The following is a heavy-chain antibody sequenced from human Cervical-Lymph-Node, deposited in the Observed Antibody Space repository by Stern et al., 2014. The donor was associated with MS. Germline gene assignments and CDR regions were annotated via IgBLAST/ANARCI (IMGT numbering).Heavy chain of an antibody. D-gene: IGHD6-13*01. CDR1: GYSFTNYW. CDR2: IYPGDSDT. CDR3: ARAEEYSSSWYFDY. V-gene: IGHV5-51*03. J-gene: IGHJ4*02. Sequence: VQLVQSGAEVKKSGESLKISCKGSGYSFTNYWIGWVRQMPGKGLEWMGIIYPGDSDTRYSPSFQGQVPISADKSISIDYLQRRSLKAQDTAMYYCARAEEYSSSWYFDYWGQGTLVTVSS.